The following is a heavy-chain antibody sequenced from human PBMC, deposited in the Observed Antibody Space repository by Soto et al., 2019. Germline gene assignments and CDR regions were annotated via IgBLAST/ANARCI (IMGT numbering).Heavy chain of an antibody. Sequence: GGSLRLSCAASGFTVSDNYMTWVRQSPGKGLEWVSVIYSGGRTYYADSVKGRFTISRDNSNNTLYLQMNSLRAEDTAVYYCARDKTSYYDISGIFDIWGQGTMVTVSS. D-gene: IGHD3-22*01. CDR3: ARDKTSYYDISGIFDI. J-gene: IGHJ3*02. CDR1: GFTVSDNY. CDR2: IYSGGRT. V-gene: IGHV3-53*01.